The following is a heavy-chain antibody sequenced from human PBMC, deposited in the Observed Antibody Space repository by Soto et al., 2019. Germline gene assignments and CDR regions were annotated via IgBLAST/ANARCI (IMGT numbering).Heavy chain of an antibody. D-gene: IGHD3-22*01. V-gene: IGHV1-18*01. CDR2: IGVDNGRT. CDR1: GYTFTTAG. J-gene: IGHJ4*02. Sequence: ASVKVSCKASGYTFTTAGVSWLRQAPGQGLEWMGWIGVDNGRTNYAQKFQGRVTVTTDTSTSTAYMELRTLISDDTAVYYCARKYSSLPEDSWGQGTPVTVSS. CDR3: ARKYSSLPEDS.